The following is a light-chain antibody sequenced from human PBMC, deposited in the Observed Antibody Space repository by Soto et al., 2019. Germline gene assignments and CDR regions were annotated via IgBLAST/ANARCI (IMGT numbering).Light chain of an antibody. CDR2: DAS. J-gene: IGKJ2*01. Sequence: EIVLTQSPAILSLSPGEKATLSCRASQSVSGSLGWYQQKPGQAPRLIIYDASVRATGIPARFSGSGSGTDFTLTISSLQPEDFATYYCQQGNSFPYTFGQGTKLEIK. CDR3: QQGNSFPYT. CDR1: QSVSGS. V-gene: IGKV3-11*01.